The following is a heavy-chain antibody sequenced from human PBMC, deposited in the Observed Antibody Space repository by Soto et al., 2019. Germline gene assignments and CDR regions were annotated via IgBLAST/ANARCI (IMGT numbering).Heavy chain of an antibody. Sequence: GGSLRLSCAASGFTFSSYGMHWVRQAPGKGLEWVAVISYDGSNKYYADSVKGRFTISRDNSKNTLYLQMNSLRAEDTAVYYCAKDYGFSSLYYYYYYMDVWGKGTTVTVSS. CDR3: AKDYGFSSLYYYYYYMDV. J-gene: IGHJ6*03. CDR2: ISYDGSNK. D-gene: IGHD3-10*01. CDR1: GFTFSSYG. V-gene: IGHV3-30*18.